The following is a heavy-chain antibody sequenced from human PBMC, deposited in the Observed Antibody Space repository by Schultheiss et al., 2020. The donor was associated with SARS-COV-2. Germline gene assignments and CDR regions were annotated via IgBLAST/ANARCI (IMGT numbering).Heavy chain of an antibody. CDR3: ARGGENTGWDYYYYGMDV. CDR1: GFTFSSNS. CDR2: ISYDGSNK. V-gene: IGHV3-30*03. D-gene: IGHD3-16*01. J-gene: IGHJ6*02. Sequence: GGSLRLSCAASGFTFSSNSMSWVRQTPEKGLVWVAVISYDGSNKYYADSVKGRFTISRDNSKNTLYLQMNSLRAGDTAVYYCARGGENTGWDYYYYGMDVWGQGTTVTVSS.